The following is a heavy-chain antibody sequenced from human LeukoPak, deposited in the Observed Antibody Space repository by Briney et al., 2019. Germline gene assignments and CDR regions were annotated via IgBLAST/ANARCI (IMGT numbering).Heavy chain of an antibody. J-gene: IGHJ4*02. D-gene: IGHD3-22*01. Sequence: QPGRSLRLSCAASGFTFYDYAMHWVRQAPGEGLEWVSLISWDGGSTYYADSVKGRFTISRDNAKNSLYLQMNSLRAEDTAVYYCARDQYYDSNTDYWGQGTLVTVSS. CDR2: ISWDGGST. CDR1: GFTFYDYA. CDR3: ARDQYYDSNTDY. V-gene: IGHV3-9*01.